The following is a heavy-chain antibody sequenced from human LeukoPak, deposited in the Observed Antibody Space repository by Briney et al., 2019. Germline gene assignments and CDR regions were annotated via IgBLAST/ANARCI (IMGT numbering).Heavy chain of an antibody. Sequence: SETLSLTCAVYGGSFSGYYWSWIRQPPGKGLEWIGEINHSGSTNYNPSLKSRVTISVDTSKNQFSLKLSSVTAADTAVYYCARGYYVSSGRFDYWGQGTLVTVSS. CDR3: ARGYYVSSGRFDY. CDR1: GGSFSGYY. CDR2: INHSGST. D-gene: IGHD3-22*01. J-gene: IGHJ4*02. V-gene: IGHV4-34*01.